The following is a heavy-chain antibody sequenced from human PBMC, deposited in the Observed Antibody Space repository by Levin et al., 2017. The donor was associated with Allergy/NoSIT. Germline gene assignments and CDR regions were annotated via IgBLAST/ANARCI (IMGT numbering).Heavy chain of an antibody. D-gene: IGHD3-22*01. V-gene: IGHV4-4*07. CDR2: IYTSGST. Sequence: SETLSLTCTVSGGSISSYYWSWIRQPAGKGLEWIGRIYTSGSTNYNPSLKSRVTMSVDTSKNQFSLKLSSVTAADTAVYYCARVKYYYDSSGYYGPVDYWGQGTLVTVSS. J-gene: IGHJ4*02. CDR3: ARVKYYYDSSGYYGPVDY. CDR1: GGSISSYY.